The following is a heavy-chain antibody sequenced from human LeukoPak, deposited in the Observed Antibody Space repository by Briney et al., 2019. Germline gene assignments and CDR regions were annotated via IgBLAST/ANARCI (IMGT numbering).Heavy chain of an antibody. CDR1: GGSFSGYY. CDR3: ARGPDPDSQLYQLHSYAFDY. J-gene: IGHJ4*02. D-gene: IGHD2-2*01. CDR2: INHSGST. Sequence: SETLSLTCAVYGGSFSGYYWSWIRQPPGKGLEWIGEINHSGSTNYNPSLKSRVTISADTSKNQFSLKLSSVTAADTAVYYCARGPDPDSQLYQLHSYAFDYWGQGTLVTVSS. V-gene: IGHV4-34*01.